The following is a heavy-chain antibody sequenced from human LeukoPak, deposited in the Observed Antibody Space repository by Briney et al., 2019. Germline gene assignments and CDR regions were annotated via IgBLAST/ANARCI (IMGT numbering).Heavy chain of an antibody. CDR2: IYYSGST. CDR1: GYSISSANY. J-gene: IGHJ4*02. V-gene: IGHV4-38-2*01. CDR3: ASNLRYCSGGSCYSNDF. D-gene: IGHD2-15*01. Sequence: PSETLSLTCAVSGYSISSANYWGWIRQPPGKGLEWIGSIYYSGSTYYNPSLKSRVTISVDTSNNQFSLRLSSVTAADTAVYYCASNLRYCSGGSCYSNDFWGQGTLVTVSS.